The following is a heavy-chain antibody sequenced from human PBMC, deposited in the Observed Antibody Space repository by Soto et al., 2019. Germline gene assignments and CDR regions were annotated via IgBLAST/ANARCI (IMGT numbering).Heavy chain of an antibody. CDR3: ARDLCSGGYCFDP. V-gene: IGHV3-33*01. Sequence: RHSYTTAGGTVSGYSVHWVRHVPGKGLEWVAAIWHDGSKKYYADSVKGRFTISRDDSKNTLYLEMNSLRAEDTAVYHCARDLCSGGYCFDPWGQGTPVHVSS. CDR1: GGTVSGYS. CDR2: IWHDGSKK. D-gene: IGHD2-15*01. J-gene: IGHJ5*02.